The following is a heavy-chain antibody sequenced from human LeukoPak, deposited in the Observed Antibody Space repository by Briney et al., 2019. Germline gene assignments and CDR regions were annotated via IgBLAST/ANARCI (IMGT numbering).Heavy chain of an antibody. Sequence: GASVKVSCKTSGYTFTDYYIHWMRQAPGQGLEWMGWINTKTGRTSFARTFQGRVTLTRDPSITTVYMDMAWLTSDDTAIYFCARADFIDAGPYVIAPWGQGTLVTVSS. CDR3: ARADFIDAGPYVIAP. CDR1: GYTFTDYY. CDR2: INTKTGRT. V-gene: IGHV1-2*02. J-gene: IGHJ5*02. D-gene: IGHD3-3*01.